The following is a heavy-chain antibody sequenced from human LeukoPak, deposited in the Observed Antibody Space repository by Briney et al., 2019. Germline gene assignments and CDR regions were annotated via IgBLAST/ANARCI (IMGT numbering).Heavy chain of an antibody. V-gene: IGHV5-51*01. D-gene: IGHD3-10*01. CDR1: GYSFTSYW. CDR2: IYPGDSDT. J-gene: IGHJ5*02. Sequence: GESLKISCKGSGYSFTSYWIGWVRQMPGKGLEWMRIIYPGDSDTRYSPSFQGQVTISADKSISTAYLQWSSLKASDTAMYYCARLVLWFGEFPNWFDPWGQGTLVTVSS. CDR3: ARLVLWFGEFPNWFDP.